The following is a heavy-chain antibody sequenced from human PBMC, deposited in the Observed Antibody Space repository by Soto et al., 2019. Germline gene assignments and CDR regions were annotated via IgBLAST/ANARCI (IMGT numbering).Heavy chain of an antibody. CDR2: ISSSSSYI. CDR3: AGDYDFWSGYSETHISSADY. Sequence: GGSLRLSCAASGFTFSSYSMNWVRQAPGKGLEWVSSISSSSSYIYYADSVKGRFTISRDNAKNSLYLQMSSLRAEDTAVYYCAGDYDFWSGYSETHISSADYWGQGTLVTVSS. D-gene: IGHD3-3*01. CDR1: GFTFSSYS. V-gene: IGHV3-21*01. J-gene: IGHJ4*02.